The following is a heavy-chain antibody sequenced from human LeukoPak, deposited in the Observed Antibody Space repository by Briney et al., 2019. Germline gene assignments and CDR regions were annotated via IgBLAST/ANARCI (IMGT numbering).Heavy chain of an antibody. CDR2: IFYSGST. J-gene: IGHJ4*02. Sequence: SETLSLTCTVSGGSISNSIYYWGWIRQPPGKGLEWIGSIFYSGSTYHNPSLKSRVTISVDTSNNQFSLKLSSVTAADTALYYCARHRPGPYDYWGQGTLVTVSS. CDR3: ARHRPGPYDY. V-gene: IGHV4-39*01. CDR1: GGSISNSIYY.